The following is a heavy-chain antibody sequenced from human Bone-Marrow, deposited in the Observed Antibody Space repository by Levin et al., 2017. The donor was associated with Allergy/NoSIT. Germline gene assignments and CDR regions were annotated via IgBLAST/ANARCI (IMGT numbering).Heavy chain of an antibody. J-gene: IGHJ5*02. CDR1: GFTFSSYA. D-gene: IGHD4-17*01. CDR2: ISSNGGST. CDR3: ARGADPIDYGDYVSSWFDP. Sequence: GGSLRLSCAASGFTFSSYAMHWVRQAPGKGLEYVSAISSNGGSTYYANSVKGRFTISRDNSKNTLYLQMGSLRAEDMAVYYCARGADPIDYGDYVSSWFDPWGQGTLVTVSS. V-gene: IGHV3-64*01.